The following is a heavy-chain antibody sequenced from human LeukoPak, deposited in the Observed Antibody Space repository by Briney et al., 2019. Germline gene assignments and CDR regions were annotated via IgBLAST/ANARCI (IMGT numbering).Heavy chain of an antibody. V-gene: IGHV4-39*07. J-gene: IGHJ3*02. CDR1: GGSISSSSYY. CDR3: ARGPGYSSTTDAFEI. D-gene: IGHD6-13*01. CDR2: IYYTGNT. Sequence: SETLSLTCTVSGGSISSSSYYWGWIRQPPGKGLEWIGSIYYTGNTYYNPSLKSRVTISVDTPKNQFSLKLSSVTAADTAVYYCARGPGYSSTTDAFEIWGQGTMVTVSS.